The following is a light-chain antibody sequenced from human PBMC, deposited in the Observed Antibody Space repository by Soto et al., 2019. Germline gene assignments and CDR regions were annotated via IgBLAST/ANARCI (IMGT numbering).Light chain of an antibody. CDR3: QQSYSTPNT. V-gene: IGKV1-39*01. J-gene: IGKJ2*01. CDR1: QSISSY. CDR2: DAS. Sequence: DIPMTQSPSSPSASVGDRVTITCRASQSISSYLNWYQQKPGKAPKLLIYDASSLQSGVPSRFSGSGAGTDFTLTISSLQPEDFATYYCQQSYSTPNTFGQGTKLEIK.